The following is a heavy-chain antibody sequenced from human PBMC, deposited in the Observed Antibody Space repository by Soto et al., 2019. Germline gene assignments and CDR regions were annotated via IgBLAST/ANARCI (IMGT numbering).Heavy chain of an antibody. CDR2: ISAYNGNT. D-gene: IGHD2-15*01. CDR3: ATGPCSGGSCLPGY. J-gene: IGHJ4*02. Sequence: ASVKVSCKASGYTFTSYGISWVRQAPGQGLEWMGWISAYNGNTNYAQKLQGRVTMTTDTSTSTAYMELRSLRSDDTAVYYCATGPCSGGSCLPGYWGQGTLVTVSS. V-gene: IGHV1-18*01. CDR1: GYTFTSYG.